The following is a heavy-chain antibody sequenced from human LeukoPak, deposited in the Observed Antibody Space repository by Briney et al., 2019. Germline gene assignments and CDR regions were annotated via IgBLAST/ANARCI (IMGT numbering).Heavy chain of an antibody. V-gene: IGHV3-49*03. Sequence: QTGGSLRLSCAASGFTFSNAWMSWFRQAPGKGLEWVGFIRSKAYGGTTEYAASVKGRFTISRDDSKSIAYLQMNSLKTEDTAVYYCTRVRLLWFGESIVALGPLHAFDIWGQGTMVTVSS. CDR2: IRSKAYGGTT. CDR1: GFTFSNAW. CDR3: TRVRLLWFGESIVALGPLHAFDI. J-gene: IGHJ3*02. D-gene: IGHD3-10*01.